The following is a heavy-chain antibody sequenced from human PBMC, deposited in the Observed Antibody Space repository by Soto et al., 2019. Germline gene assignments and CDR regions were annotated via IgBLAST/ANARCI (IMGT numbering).Heavy chain of an antibody. Sequence: SETLSLTCTVSGGSISPYYWSWIRQPPGKGLEWVGYIYYGGTSSYNPSLKSRVTIALETSKSQISLKLSSVTAADTAVYYCARVYSGSYSDSWGRGTLVTVSS. J-gene: IGHJ4*02. CDR3: ARVYSGSYSDS. CDR1: GGSISPYY. CDR2: IYYGGTS. V-gene: IGHV4-59*12. D-gene: IGHD1-26*01.